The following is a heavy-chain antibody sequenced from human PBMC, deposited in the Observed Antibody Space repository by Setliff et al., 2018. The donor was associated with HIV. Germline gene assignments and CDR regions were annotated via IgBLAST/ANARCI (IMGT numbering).Heavy chain of an antibody. D-gene: IGHD3-10*01. CDR2: IYTSGST. V-gene: IGHV4-61*09. CDR3: ARRIYYYASNNFLREEGFDT. CDR1: GGSISSGSYY. Sequence: PSETLSLTCTVSGGSISSGSYYWSWIRQPAGKGLEWIGHIYTSGSTNYNPSLKSRVTISVDTSKNQFSLKLSSVTAADTAVYYCARRIYYYASNNFLREEGFDTWGQGTLVTVSS. J-gene: IGHJ5*02.